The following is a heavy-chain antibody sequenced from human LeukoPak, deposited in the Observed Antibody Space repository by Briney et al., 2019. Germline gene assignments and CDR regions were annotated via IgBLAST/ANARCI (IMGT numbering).Heavy chain of an antibody. CDR1: GFTFSSYW. J-gene: IGHJ4*02. CDR2: IKQDGSEK. V-gene: IGHV3-7*01. Sequence: PGGSLRLSCAASGFTFSSYWMSWVRQAPGKGLEWVANIKQDGSEKYYVDSVKGRFTISRDNAKNSLYLQMNSLRAEDTAVYYCARVQCDILTGACPPNWGQGTLVTVSS. D-gene: IGHD3-9*01. CDR3: ARVQCDILTGACPPN.